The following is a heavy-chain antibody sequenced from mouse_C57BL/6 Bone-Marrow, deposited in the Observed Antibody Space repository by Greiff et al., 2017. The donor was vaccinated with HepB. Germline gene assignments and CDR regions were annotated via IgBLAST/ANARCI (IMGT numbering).Heavy chain of an antibody. CDR3: ARAIYYGYDGAWFAY. Sequence: QVQLQQPGAELVKPGASVKMSCKASGYTFTSYWITWVKQRPGQGLEWIGDIYPGSGSTNYNEKFKGKATLTVDTSSSTAYMQLSSLTSEDSAVYYCARAIYYGYDGAWFAYWGQGTLVTVSA. J-gene: IGHJ3*01. CDR1: GYTFTSYW. V-gene: IGHV1-55*01. CDR2: IYPGSGST. D-gene: IGHD2-2*01.